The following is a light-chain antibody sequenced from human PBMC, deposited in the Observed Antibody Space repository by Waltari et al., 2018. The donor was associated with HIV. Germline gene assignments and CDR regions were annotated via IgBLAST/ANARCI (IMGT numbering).Light chain of an antibody. CDR1: QGISNS. Sequence: DIQMTQSPSSLSASVGDRVTITCRASQGISNSLVWNQQKPGKAPKPQLYVASRLESGVPSRFSGSGSGTDYTLTISSLQPEDFATYYCQQYYSTPWTFGQGTKVEIK. J-gene: IGKJ1*01. V-gene: IGKV1-NL1*01. CDR2: VAS. CDR3: QQYYSTPWT.